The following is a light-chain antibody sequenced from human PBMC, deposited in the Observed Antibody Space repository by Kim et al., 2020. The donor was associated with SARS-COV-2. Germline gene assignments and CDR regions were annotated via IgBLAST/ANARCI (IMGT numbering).Light chain of an antibody. V-gene: IGLV3-21*04. J-gene: IGLJ1*01. Sequence: SYELTQPPSVSVAPGKTASITCGGNNNGFKSVYWYQQKPGQAPVMVIYYDSDRPSGIPERFSGSNSGNTATLTINRVEAEDEADYFCQVWDTASDQYVF. CDR1: NNGFKS. CDR3: QVWDTASDQYV. CDR2: YDS.